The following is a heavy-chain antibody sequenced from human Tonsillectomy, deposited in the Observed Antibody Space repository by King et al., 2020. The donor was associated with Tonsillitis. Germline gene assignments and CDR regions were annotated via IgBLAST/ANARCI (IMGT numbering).Heavy chain of an antibody. CDR1: GFTFSSYA. J-gene: IGHJ5*02. V-gene: IGHV3-23*04. CDR2: ISGSGGST. Sequence: VQLVESGGGLVQPGGSLRLSCAASGFTFSSYAMRWVRQAPGKGLEWVSGISGSGGSTYYADSVKGRFTISRDNSKNTLFLQMNSLRAEDTAIYCCAKSRFLEWFSPFDPWGQGTLVTVSS. D-gene: IGHD3-3*01. CDR3: AKSRFLEWFSPFDP.